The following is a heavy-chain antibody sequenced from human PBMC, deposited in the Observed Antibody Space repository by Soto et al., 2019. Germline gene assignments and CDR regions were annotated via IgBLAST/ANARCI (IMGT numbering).Heavy chain of an antibody. CDR1: GFTFSTYD. CDR2: IGSAGDT. D-gene: IGHD2-2*01. V-gene: IGHV3-13*01. Sequence: EVQLVESGGGLVQPGGSLRLSCAASGFTFSTYDMHWVRQAPGKGLEWVSTIGSAGDTYYPGSVKGRFTIFRENAKNSLFLQMKSLRAGDTAVYYGARAGLVPAALGYYYYGMDVWGQGTTVTVSS. J-gene: IGHJ6*02. CDR3: ARAGLVPAALGYYYYGMDV.